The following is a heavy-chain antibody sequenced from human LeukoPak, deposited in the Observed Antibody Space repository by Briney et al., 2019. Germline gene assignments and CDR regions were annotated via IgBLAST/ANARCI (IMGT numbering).Heavy chain of an antibody. J-gene: IGHJ4*02. D-gene: IGHD3-9*01. CDR1: GGTFSSYA. V-gene: IGHV1-69*01. Sequence: ASVKLSCKASGGTFSSYAISWVRQAPGQGLEWMGGIIPIFGTANYAQKFQGRVTITADESTSTDYMELSSLRSEDTAVYYCARVKGVDYDILTGYYYWGQGTLVTVSS. CDR2: IIPIFGTA. CDR3: ARVKGVDYDILTGYYY.